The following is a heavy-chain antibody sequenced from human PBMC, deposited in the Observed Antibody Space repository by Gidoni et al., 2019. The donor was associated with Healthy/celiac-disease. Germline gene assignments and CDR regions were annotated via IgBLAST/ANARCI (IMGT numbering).Heavy chain of an antibody. CDR1: GGSISSYY. CDR2: IYYSGST. CDR3: ARVGVGSYSRNWFDP. V-gene: IGHV4-59*01. J-gene: IGHJ5*02. D-gene: IGHD1-26*01. Sequence: QVQLQESGPGLVKPSETLSLTCTVSGGSISSYYWSWIRQPPGKGLEWIGYIYYSGSTNYNPSLKSRVTISVDTSKNQFSLKLSSVTAADTAVYYCARVGVGSYSRNWFDPWGQGTLVTVSS.